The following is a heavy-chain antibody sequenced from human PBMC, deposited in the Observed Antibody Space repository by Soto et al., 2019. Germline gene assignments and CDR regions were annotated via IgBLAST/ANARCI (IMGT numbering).Heavy chain of an antibody. CDR2: IIPIFGTA. CDR1: GGTFSSYA. CDR3: ASCRGDGSGSYFYYYYGMDV. J-gene: IGHJ6*02. V-gene: IGHV1-69*01. Sequence: QVQLVQSGAEVKKPGSSVKVSCKASGGTFSSYAISWVRQAPGQGLEWMGGIIPIFGTANYAQKFQGRVTITADESTSTAYMELSSLRFEDTAVYYCASCRGDGSGSYFYYYYGMDVWGQGTTVTVSS. D-gene: IGHD3-10*01.